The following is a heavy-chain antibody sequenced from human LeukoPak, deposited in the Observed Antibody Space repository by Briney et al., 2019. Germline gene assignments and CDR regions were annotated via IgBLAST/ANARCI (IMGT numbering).Heavy chain of an antibody. CDR1: GFTFSSYA. Sequence: GRSLRLSCAASGFTFSSYAMHWVRQAPGKGLEWVAVISYDGSNKYYADSVKGRFTISRDNSKNTLYLQMNSLRAEDTAVYYCAKMFRRKPNLYFDYWGQGTLVTASS. V-gene: IGHV3-30*04. J-gene: IGHJ4*02. D-gene: IGHD3-10*02. CDR2: ISYDGSNK. CDR3: AKMFRRKPNLYFDY.